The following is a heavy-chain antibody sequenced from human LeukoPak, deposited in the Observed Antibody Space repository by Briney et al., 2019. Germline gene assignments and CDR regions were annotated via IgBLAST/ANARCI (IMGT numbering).Heavy chain of an antibody. CDR3: AHSKRGGGYYINAFAV. V-gene: IGHV4-59*01. Sequence: SETLSLTCTVSGASTSAYYWSWIRQPPGKGLEGIRYSYSGANANYNPSLKSRVTISIDTSENEFSLRLTSVTAAHTPVYFCAHSKRGGGYYINAFAVWGQGALVTISS. D-gene: IGHD1-26*01. CDR2: SYSGANA. CDR1: GASTSAYY. J-gene: IGHJ3*01.